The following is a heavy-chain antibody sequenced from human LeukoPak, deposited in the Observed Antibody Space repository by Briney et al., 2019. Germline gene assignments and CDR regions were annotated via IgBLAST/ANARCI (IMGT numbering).Heavy chain of an antibody. J-gene: IGHJ4*02. V-gene: IGHV4-4*07. CDR2: FYSTGST. D-gene: IGHD1-26*01. CDR3: ARDQYSGSLDY. Sequence: SETLSLTCTVSGGSISSYYWTWIRQPAGKGLKWIGRFYSTGSTNYNPSLKSRVTMSVDTSKNQFYLKLSCVTAADTAVYYCARDQYSGSLDYWGQGTLVTVSS. CDR1: GGSISSYY.